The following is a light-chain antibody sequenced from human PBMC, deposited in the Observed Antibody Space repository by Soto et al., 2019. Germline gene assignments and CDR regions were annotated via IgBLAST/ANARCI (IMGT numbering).Light chain of an antibody. Sequence: DIQMTQSPSSLSAAVGDRVTITCRASQSISSYLNWYQQKPGKAPKLLIYAASSLQSGVPSRFSGSGSGTDFTLTISSQQPEDFANYYCQQRYSTPPTLGQGTKVEIK. V-gene: IGKV1-39*01. CDR2: AAS. CDR3: QQRYSTPPT. J-gene: IGKJ1*01. CDR1: QSISSY.